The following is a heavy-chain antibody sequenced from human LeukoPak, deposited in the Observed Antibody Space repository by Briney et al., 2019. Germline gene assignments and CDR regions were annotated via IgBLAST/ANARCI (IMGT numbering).Heavy chain of an antibody. CDR1: GFTFSGSA. CDR3: TRHAYTDYDFWSGYLPPYYYYYYMDV. V-gene: IGHV3-73*01. Sequence: GGSLRLSCAASGFTFSGSAMHWVRQASGKGLEWVGRIRSKANSYATAYAASVKGRFTISRGDSKNTAYLQMNSLKTEDTAVYYCTRHAYTDYDFWSGYLPPYYYYYYMDVWGKGTTVTVSS. D-gene: IGHD3-3*01. J-gene: IGHJ6*03. CDR2: IRSKANSYAT.